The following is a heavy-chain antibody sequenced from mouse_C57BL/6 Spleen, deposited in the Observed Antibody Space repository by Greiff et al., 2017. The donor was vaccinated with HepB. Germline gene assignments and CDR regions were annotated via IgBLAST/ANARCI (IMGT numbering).Heavy chain of an antibody. J-gene: IGHJ2*01. Sequence: VMLVESGPELVKPGASVKISCKASGYAFSSSWMNWVKQRPGKGLEWIGRIYPGDGDTNYNGKFKGKATLTADKSSSTAYMQLSSLTSEDSAVYFCAIITTVVGSFDYWGQGTTLTVSS. CDR2: IYPGDGDT. CDR3: AIITTVVGSFDY. CDR1: GYAFSSSW. D-gene: IGHD1-1*01. V-gene: IGHV1-82*01.